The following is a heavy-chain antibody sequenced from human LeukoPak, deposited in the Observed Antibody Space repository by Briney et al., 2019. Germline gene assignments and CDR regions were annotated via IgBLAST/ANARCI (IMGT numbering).Heavy chain of an antibody. CDR1: GFSFSSYS. D-gene: IGHD3-16*01. J-gene: IGHJ6*02. Sequence: GGSLRLSCAASGFSFSSYSMNWVRQAPGKGLEWVSSISSSSPYIYYADSVRGRFTISRDNAKNSLYLQMNSLRVEDTAVYYCARDGGIIRFGGQDVWGQGTTVTVS. V-gene: IGHV3-21*01. CDR3: ARDGGIIRFGGQDV. CDR2: ISSSSPYI.